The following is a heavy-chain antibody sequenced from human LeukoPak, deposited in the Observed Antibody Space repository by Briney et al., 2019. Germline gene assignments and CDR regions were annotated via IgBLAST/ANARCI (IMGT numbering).Heavy chain of an antibody. Sequence: GGSLRLSCAASGFTVSSNYMSWVRQAPGKGLEWVSVIYSGGSTYYADSVKGRFTISRDNSKNTLYLQMNSLRAEDTAVYYCARAATWDLYYFDYWGQGTLVTVSS. CDR1: GFTVSSNY. V-gene: IGHV3-66*01. D-gene: IGHD1-26*01. CDR2: IYSGGST. CDR3: ARAATWDLYYFDY. J-gene: IGHJ4*02.